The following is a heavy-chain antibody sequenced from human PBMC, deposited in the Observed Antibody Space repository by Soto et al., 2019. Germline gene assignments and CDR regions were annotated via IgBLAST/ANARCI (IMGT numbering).Heavy chain of an antibody. J-gene: IGHJ5*02. CDR2: IYYSGTT. Sequence: SETLSLTCTVSGGSISSGGYYWSWIRQHPGEGLEWIGCIYYSGTTYYNPSLKSRVTISVDTSKNQFSLKLNSVTAADTAVYYCARGSGDYYGSGSDGGLDPWGQGTLVTVSS. CDR3: ARGSGDYYGSGSDGGLDP. D-gene: IGHD3-10*01. V-gene: IGHV4-31*03. CDR1: GGSISSGGYY.